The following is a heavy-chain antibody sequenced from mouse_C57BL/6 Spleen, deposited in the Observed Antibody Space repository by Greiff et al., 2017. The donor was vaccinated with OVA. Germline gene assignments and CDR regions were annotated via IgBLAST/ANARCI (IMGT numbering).Heavy chain of an antibody. CDR2: ISYDGSN. Sequence: EVKLQESGPGLVKPSQSLSLTCSVTGYSITSGYYWNWIRQFPGNKLEWMGYISYDGSNNYNPSLKNRISITRDTSKNQFFLKLNSVTTEDTATYYCARELRRTAMDYWGQGTSVTVSS. D-gene: IGHD1-1*01. CDR1: GYSITSGYY. J-gene: IGHJ4*01. V-gene: IGHV3-6*01. CDR3: ARELRRTAMDY.